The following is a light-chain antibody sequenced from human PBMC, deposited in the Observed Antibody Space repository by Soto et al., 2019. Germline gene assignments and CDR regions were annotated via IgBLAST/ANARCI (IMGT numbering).Light chain of an antibody. CDR1: SSDVGSYNL. V-gene: IGLV2-23*01. CDR3: CSYAGSTYV. J-gene: IGLJ1*01. Sequence: QSALTQPASVSGSPGQSITISCTGTSSDVGSYNLVSWYQQHPGKAPKLMIYEGSKRPSGVSNRFSGSKSGNTASLTISGLQAEDAADSYCCSYAGSTYVFGTGTKVTVL. CDR2: EGS.